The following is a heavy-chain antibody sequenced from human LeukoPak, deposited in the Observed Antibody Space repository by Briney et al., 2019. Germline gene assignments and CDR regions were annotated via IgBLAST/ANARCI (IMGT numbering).Heavy chain of an antibody. CDR2: IYYSGST. Sequence: SETLSLTCTVSGGSISSGGYYWSWIRQHPGKGLEWIGYIYYSGSTYYNPSLKSRVTISVDTSKNQFSLKLSSVTAADTAVYYCARDGGYSYGTPNPIFDMWGQGTMVTVSS. D-gene: IGHD5-18*01. J-gene: IGHJ3*02. CDR3: ARDGGYSYGTPNPIFDM. CDR1: GGSISSGGYY. V-gene: IGHV4-31*03.